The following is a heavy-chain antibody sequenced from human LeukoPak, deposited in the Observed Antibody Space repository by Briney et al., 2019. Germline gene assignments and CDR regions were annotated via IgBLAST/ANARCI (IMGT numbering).Heavy chain of an antibody. Sequence: GGSLRLSCAASGFTFSTYEMNWVRQAPGKGLEWVSTFAVSSNSTLYADSVKGRFTISRDNSKNTLYLQMSSLRAEDTAIYHCAKVMWGSSGWYVDYWGQGTLVTVSS. CDR3: AKVMWGSSGWYVDY. D-gene: IGHD6-19*01. CDR2: FAVSSNST. J-gene: IGHJ4*02. CDR1: GFTFSTYE. V-gene: IGHV3-23*01.